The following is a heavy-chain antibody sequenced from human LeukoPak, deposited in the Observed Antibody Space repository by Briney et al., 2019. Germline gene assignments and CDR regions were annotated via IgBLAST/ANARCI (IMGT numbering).Heavy chain of an antibody. D-gene: IGHD6-19*01. CDR2: IYTSGSA. Sequence: PSETLSLTCTVSGGSISSGSYYWSWIRQPAGKRLEWIGGIYTSGSAHYNPSPKSRVTISVDTSKNQFSLMLSSVTAADTAVYYCARDAAPRYRSGWYWFDPWGQGTLVTVSS. CDR3: ARDAAPRYRSGWYWFDP. J-gene: IGHJ5*02. CDR1: GGSISSGSYY. V-gene: IGHV4-61*02.